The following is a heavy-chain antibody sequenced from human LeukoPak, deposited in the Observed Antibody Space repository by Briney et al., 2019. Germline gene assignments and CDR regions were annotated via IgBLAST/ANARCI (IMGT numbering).Heavy chain of an antibody. Sequence: GGSLRLSCAASAFTFSSYPMHWVRQAPGKGLEYVSAISENGDSTFYVSSVKGRFTISRDNSKNTLYLQMGSLRDEDMAVYYCASSVATFDYMDVWGKGTTVTVSS. J-gene: IGHJ6*03. D-gene: IGHD5-12*01. V-gene: IGHV3-64*01. CDR3: ASSVATFDYMDV. CDR1: AFTFSSYP. CDR2: ISENGDST.